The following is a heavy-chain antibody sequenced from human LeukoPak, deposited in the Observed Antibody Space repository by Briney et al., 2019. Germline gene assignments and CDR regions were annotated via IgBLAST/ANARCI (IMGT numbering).Heavy chain of an antibody. Sequence: PSETLSLTCTVSGGSISSSSYYWGWIRQPPGKGLGWIGSIYYSGSTYYNPSLKSRVTISVDTSKNQFSLKLSSVTAADTAVYYCARLDYGDYEYIFDYWGQGTLVTVSS. V-gene: IGHV4-39*01. D-gene: IGHD4-17*01. CDR2: IYYSGST. CDR3: ARLDYGDYEYIFDY. CDR1: GGSISSSSYY. J-gene: IGHJ4*02.